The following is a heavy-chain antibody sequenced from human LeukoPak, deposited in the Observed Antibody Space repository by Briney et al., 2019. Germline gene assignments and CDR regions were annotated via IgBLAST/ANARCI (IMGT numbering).Heavy chain of an antibody. CDR3: ARVDLLTGYYFFDY. CDR1: GYSFTSYW. CDR2: IRGDNGNT. J-gene: IGHJ4*02. V-gene: IGHV1-18*04. Sequence: GESLKISCKGSGYSFTSYWIGWVRQAPGQGLEWVGWIRGDNGNTNYAQKLQGRVTMTTDTSTSTAYMELRSLGSDETAVYYCARVDLLTGYYFFDYWGQGTLVTVSS. D-gene: IGHD3-9*01.